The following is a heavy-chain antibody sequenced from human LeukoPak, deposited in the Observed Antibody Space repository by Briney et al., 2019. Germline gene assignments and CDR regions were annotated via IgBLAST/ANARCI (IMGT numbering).Heavy chain of an antibody. J-gene: IGHJ4*02. CDR1: GFTFSSYD. CDR2: ISDDGRNK. D-gene: IGHD6-13*01. V-gene: IGHV3-30*18. Sequence: GRSLRLSCAASGFTFSSYDMHWVRQAPGKGLEWVALISDDGRNKYYADSVKGRFTISRDNSKNTLYLQVNSLRPEDTAVYYCANALGAHSSNWYPFHYWGQGTLVTVSS. CDR3: ANALGAHSSNWYPFHY.